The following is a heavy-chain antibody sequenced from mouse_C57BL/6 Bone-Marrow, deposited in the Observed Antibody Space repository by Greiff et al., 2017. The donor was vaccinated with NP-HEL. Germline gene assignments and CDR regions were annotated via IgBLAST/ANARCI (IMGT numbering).Heavy chain of an antibody. D-gene: IGHD1-1*01. CDR3: ARYYDGYWYFDV. Sequence: QVHVKQPGAELVRPGTSVKLSCKASGYTFTSYWMHWVKQRPGQGLEWIGVSDPSDSYTNYNQKFKGKATLTVDTSSSTAYMQLSSLTSEDSAVYYCARYYDGYWYFDVWGTGTTGTVSS. J-gene: IGHJ1*03. CDR2: SDPSDSYT. V-gene: IGHV1-59*01. CDR1: GYTFTSYW.